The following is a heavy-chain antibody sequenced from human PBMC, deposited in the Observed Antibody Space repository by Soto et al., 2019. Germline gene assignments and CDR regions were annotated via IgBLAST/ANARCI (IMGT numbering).Heavy chain of an antibody. CDR3: VRESGVAADC. Sequence: ESGGVLVQPGGSLRLSCVASGFTFDSHWMHWVHQAPGEGLVWVSRIKTDGYAAAYADSVKGRFTSSRDNTKNTVYLQMNSLRAGDTAVYFCVRESGVAADCWGQGTLVTVSS. D-gene: IGHD6-19*01. CDR2: IKTDGYAA. V-gene: IGHV3-74*01. CDR1: GFTFDSHW. J-gene: IGHJ4*02.